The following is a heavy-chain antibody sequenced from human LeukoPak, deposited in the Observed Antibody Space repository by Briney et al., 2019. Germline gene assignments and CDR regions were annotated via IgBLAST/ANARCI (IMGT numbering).Heavy chain of an antibody. CDR1: GFTFSSYG. D-gene: IGHD2-15*01. Sequence: GGSLRLSCAASGFTFSSYGMHWVRQAPGKGLEWVAVIWYDGSNKYYADSVKGRFTISRDNSKNTLYLQMNSLRAEDTAVYYCAKDLDIVVVVAATPFDYWGQGTLVTVSS. J-gene: IGHJ4*02. CDR3: AKDLDIVVVVAATPFDY. V-gene: IGHV3-30*02. CDR2: IWYDGSNK.